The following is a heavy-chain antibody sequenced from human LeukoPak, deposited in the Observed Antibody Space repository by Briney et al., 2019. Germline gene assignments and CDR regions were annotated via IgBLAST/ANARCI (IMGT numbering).Heavy chain of an antibody. V-gene: IGHV3-13*01. CDR1: GFTLSNYD. CDR2: IGSAGDI. Sequence: RSGRSLRLSCAASGFTLSNYDMHWVRQATGKGLEWVSAIGSAGDIYYLGSVKGRFTISRENAKNSLYLQMNSLRPGDTALYYCAVVTSSSISWGQGTQVTVPS. J-gene: IGHJ5*02. CDR3: AVVTSSSIS. D-gene: IGHD2-21*02.